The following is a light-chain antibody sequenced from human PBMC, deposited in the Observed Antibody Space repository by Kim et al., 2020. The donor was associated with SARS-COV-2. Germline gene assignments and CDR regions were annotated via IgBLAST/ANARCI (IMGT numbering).Light chain of an antibody. CDR1: NFGNKS. CDR3: QAWDSSSEV. V-gene: IGLV3-21*04. J-gene: IGLJ2*01. Sequence: SYELTQPPSVSVAPGKTARITCAGNNFGNKSAHWYQQKPGQAPVLVIYYDSDRPSGIPERFSGSNSGNTATLTISRAEAGDEADYYCQAWDSSSEVVGGG. CDR2: YDS.